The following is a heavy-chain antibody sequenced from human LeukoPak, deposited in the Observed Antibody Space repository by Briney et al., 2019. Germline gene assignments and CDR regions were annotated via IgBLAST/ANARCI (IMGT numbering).Heavy chain of an antibody. CDR2: IKEGGSEK. CDR3: ARPKKHFWSGRFYVYHVLGV. CDR1: GFTFSRDL. J-gene: IGHJ6*02. D-gene: IGHD3-3*02. Sequence: GGSLRLSCAASGFTFSRDLMTWVRQAPGKGLEWVANIKEGGSEKYYVDSVKGRFTISRDNAKNSLYLEMNSLRVEDTAVYYCARPKKHFWSGRFYVYHVLGVWGQGTTVTVSS. V-gene: IGHV3-7*01.